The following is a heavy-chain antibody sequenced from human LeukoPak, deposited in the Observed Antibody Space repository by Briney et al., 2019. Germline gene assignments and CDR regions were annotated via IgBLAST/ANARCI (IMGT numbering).Heavy chain of an antibody. V-gene: IGHV3-30*04. D-gene: IGHD6-6*01. CDR1: GFTFSSYA. Sequence: GGSLRLSCAASGFTFSSYAMHWVRQAPGKGLEWVAVISYDGSNKYYADSVKGRFTISRGNSKNTLYLQMNSLRAEDTAVYYCARDSIIAAPHLPPNWFDPWGQGTLVTVSS. CDR3: ARDSIIAAPHLPPNWFDP. CDR2: ISYDGSNK. J-gene: IGHJ5*02.